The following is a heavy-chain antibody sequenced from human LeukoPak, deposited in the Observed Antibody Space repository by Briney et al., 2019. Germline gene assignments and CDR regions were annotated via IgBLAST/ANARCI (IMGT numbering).Heavy chain of an antibody. CDR3: VRNDGTNCSSTSCSCYYYYYYMDV. D-gene: IGHD2-2*01. CDR1: GFTFSNSD. Sequence: GGSLRLSCAASGFTFSNSDMNWVHQAPGKELEWVSGVSWNGSRTHYADSVKGQFIISRDNSRNTLYLQTNSLRAEDTAVYYCVRNDGTNCSSTSCSCYYYYYYMDVWGKGTTVTVSS. V-gene: IGHV3-35*02. J-gene: IGHJ6*03. CDR2: VSWNGSRT.